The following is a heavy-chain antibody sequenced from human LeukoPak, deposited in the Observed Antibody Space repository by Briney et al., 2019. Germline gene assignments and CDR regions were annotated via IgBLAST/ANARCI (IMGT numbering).Heavy chain of an antibody. D-gene: IGHD2-8*01. V-gene: IGHV3-7*03. CDR2: IKQDGSEK. CDR3: AGKAYVMDV. J-gene: IGHJ6*04. Sequence: GGSLRLSCAPSGFTFSSYWMSWVRQAPGKGLEWVANIKQDGSEKYYVDSVKGRFTISRDNAKNSLYLQMNSLRAEDTAVYYCAGKAYVMDVGDKGSTVTVHS. CDR1: GFTFSSYW.